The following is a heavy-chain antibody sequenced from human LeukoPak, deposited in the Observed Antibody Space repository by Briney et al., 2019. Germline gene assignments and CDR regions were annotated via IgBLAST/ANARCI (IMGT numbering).Heavy chain of an antibody. V-gene: IGHV4-39*01. CDR2: IYYSGST. Sequence: SETLSLTCTVSGGSISSSSYYWGWIRQPPGKGLEWIGSIYYSGSTYYNPSHKSRVTIYVDTSKNQFSLKLSSVTAADTAVYYCAARPSYYYGSGSYFDYWGQGTLVTVSS. CDR1: GGSISSSSYY. D-gene: IGHD3-10*01. CDR3: AARPSYYYGSGSYFDY. J-gene: IGHJ4*02.